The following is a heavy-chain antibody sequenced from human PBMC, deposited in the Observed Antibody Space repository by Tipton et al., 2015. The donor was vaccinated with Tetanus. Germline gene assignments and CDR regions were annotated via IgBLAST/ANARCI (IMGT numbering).Heavy chain of an antibody. CDR2: IFYSGST. CDR3: ARLIVGATTSEYFQH. D-gene: IGHD1-26*01. J-gene: IGHJ1*01. V-gene: IGHV4-39*01. Sequence: TLSLTCTVSGASIRGSSDYWGWIRQPPGKGLEWIGSIFYSGSTYSNPSLKSRVTISVDTSKNQFSLKLSSVTAADTAVYYCARLIVGATTSEYFQHWGQGTLVTVSS. CDR1: GASIRGSSDY.